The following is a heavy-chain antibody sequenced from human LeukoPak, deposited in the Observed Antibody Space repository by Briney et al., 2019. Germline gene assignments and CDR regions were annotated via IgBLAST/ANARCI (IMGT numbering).Heavy chain of an antibody. CDR3: AGYGERLFDY. CDR1: GYTFTSNY. CDR2: IIPIFGTA. J-gene: IGHJ4*02. Sequence: GASVKVSCKAFGYTFTSNYMHWVRQAPGQGLEWMGGIIPIFGTANYAQKFQGRVTITADKSTSTAYMELSSLRSEDTAVYYCAGYGERLFDYWGQGTLVTVSS. V-gene: IGHV1-69*06. D-gene: IGHD4-17*01.